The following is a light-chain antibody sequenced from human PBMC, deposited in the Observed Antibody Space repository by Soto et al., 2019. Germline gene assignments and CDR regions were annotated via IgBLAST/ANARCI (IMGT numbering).Light chain of an antibody. V-gene: IGLV1-51*01. CDR3: GTWDTTLSAGV. CDR1: SSNIGHNY. J-gene: IGLJ2*01. CDR2: DSN. Sequence: QSVLTQPPSVSAAPGQKVTISCSGSSSNIGHNYVSWYQQLPGTAPKLLIYDSNKRPSGIPDRFSGSKSGTSATLGITGLQTGDEADYYCGTWDTTLSAGVFGGGTKLTVI.